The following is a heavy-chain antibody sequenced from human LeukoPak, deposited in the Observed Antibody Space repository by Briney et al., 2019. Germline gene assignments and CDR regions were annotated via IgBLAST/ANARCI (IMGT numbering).Heavy chain of an antibody. J-gene: IGHJ6*03. CDR1: GGSISSYY. CDR3: ARGTSRVENYYYYMDV. Sequence: PSETLSLTCTVSGGSISSYYWSWIRQPAGKGLEWIGRIYTSGSTNYNPSLKSRVTMSVDTSKNQFSLKLSSVTAADTAVYYCARGTSRVENYYYYMDVWGKGTTVTVSS. CDR2: IYTSGST. V-gene: IGHV4-4*07.